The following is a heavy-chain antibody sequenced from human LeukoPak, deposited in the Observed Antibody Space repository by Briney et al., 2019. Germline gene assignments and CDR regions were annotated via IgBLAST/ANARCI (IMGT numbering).Heavy chain of an antibody. D-gene: IGHD6-19*01. Sequence: GGSLRLSCAASGFTFSSYGMHWVRQAPGKGLEWVAVIWYDGSNKYYADSVKGRFTISRDNSKNTLYLQMNSLRAEDTAVYYCAGGSQWLAFWGQGTLVTVSS. V-gene: IGHV3-33*01. J-gene: IGHJ4*02. CDR3: AGGSQWLAF. CDR2: IWYDGSNK. CDR1: GFTFSSYG.